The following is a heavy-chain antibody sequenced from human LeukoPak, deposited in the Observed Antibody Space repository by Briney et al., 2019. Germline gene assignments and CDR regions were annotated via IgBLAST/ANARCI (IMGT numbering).Heavy chain of an antibody. J-gene: IGHJ5*02. V-gene: IGHV4-4*07. D-gene: IGHD3-16*01. CDR2: IHISWTT. CDR3: TRGDYYDGGGRNWFDP. Sequence: SETLSLTCTVSGGSMNSHYWSFIRQPAGKGLEWIGRIHISWTTYYNPSLKSRLTMSVDTSKNQCSMRLTSVTAADTAVYYCTRGDYYDGGGRNWFDPWGQGTLVTVSS. CDR1: GGSMNSHY.